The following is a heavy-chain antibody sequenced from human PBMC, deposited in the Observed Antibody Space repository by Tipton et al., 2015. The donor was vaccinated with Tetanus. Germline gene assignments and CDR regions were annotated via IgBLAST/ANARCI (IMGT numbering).Heavy chain of an antibody. CDR1: GFTSESHY. CDR2: ISPDGRRT. J-gene: IGHJ6*02. D-gene: IGHD1-1*01. CDR3: SRRSLTNYGLDV. Sequence: GSLRLSCAASGFTSESHYMHWVRQSPGKGLLWISRISPDGRRTNYADSVKGRFTISRDNAKNTVYLQMNSRRAEDTALYFCSRRSLTNYGLDVWGQGTPVTVSS. V-gene: IGHV3-74*01.